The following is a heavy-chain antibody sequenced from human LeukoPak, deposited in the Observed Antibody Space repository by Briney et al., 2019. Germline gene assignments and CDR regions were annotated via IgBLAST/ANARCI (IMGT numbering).Heavy chain of an antibody. Sequence: SVKVSCKASGGTFSSYAISWVRQAPGQGLEWMGGIIPIFGTANYAQKFQGRVTITADESTSTAYMELSSLRSEDTAMYYCASPSSGDCYYYYYYMDVWGKGTTVTVSS. J-gene: IGHJ6*03. CDR2: IIPIFGTA. D-gene: IGHD2-21*01. V-gene: IGHV1-69*13. CDR3: ASPSSGDCYYYYYYMDV. CDR1: GGTFSSYA.